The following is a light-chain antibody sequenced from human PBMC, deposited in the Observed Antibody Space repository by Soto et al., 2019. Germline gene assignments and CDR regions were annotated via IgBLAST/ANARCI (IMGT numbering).Light chain of an antibody. J-gene: IGLJ1*01. Sequence: QSALTQPPSASGSPGQSVAISCTGTASDIGGYTFVSWYQQHPGKAPKLLIYDVNKRPSGVPDRFSGSKSGNTASLTVSGLQAEEDADYYCSAHGGTNPYVFGTGTKLTVL. CDR2: DVN. CDR3: SAHGGTNPYV. V-gene: IGLV2-8*01. CDR1: ASDIGGYTF.